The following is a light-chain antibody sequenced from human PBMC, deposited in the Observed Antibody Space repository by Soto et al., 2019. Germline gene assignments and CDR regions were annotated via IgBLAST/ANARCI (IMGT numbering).Light chain of an antibody. J-gene: IGKJ2*01. V-gene: IGKV3-15*01. CDR2: GAS. CDR1: QSVSSN. Sequence: DTMMTQSPATLSVSPGERATLSCRASQSVSSNLAWYQQKPGQAPRLLIYGASTRATGIPARFSGSGSGTEFHITISSLQSEDFAVYYCQQYNNWPPYPFGQGTKLEIK. CDR3: QQYNNWPPYP.